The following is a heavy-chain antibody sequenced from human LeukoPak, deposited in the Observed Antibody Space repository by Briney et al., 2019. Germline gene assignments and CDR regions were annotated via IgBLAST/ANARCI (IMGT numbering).Heavy chain of an antibody. Sequence: PGGSLRLSCAASGFTVSSNYMSWVRQAPGKGLEWVSVIYSGGSTYYADSVKGRFTISRDNSKNTLYLQMNSLRAEDTAVYYCARDEKRGSTVVRDYWGQGTLVTVSS. CDR2: IYSGGST. CDR3: ARDEKRGSTVVRDY. V-gene: IGHV3-53*01. J-gene: IGHJ4*02. D-gene: IGHD4-17*01. CDR1: GFTVSSNY.